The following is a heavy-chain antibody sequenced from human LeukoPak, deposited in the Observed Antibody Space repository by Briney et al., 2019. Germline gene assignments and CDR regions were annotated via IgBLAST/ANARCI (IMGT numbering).Heavy chain of an antibody. D-gene: IGHD2-2*01. V-gene: IGHV3-30-3*01. CDR3: VRDSPYCSSSTCFTVNYFDY. J-gene: IGHJ4*02. CDR2: ILHDGSKK. CDR1: EVTFSGKS. Sequence: GRSLRLSCPASEVTFSGKSMHWVRQAPGKGLEWVAVILHDGSKKYYTDSVKGRFTSARNNSKNALYLQMNGLRPEDTAVYHCVRDSPYCSSSTCFTVNYFDYWGQGALVSVSS.